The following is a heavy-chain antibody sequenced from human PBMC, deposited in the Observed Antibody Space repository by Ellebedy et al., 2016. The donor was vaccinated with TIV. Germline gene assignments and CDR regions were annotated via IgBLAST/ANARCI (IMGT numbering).Heavy chain of an antibody. CDR1: GYTLNSYG. Sequence: AASVKVSCKASGYTLNSYGITWVRQAPGQGLEWMGWTSVYNGNTRYGQKFQGRVTLTTDTATTTDYMELRSLRSDDTAVYYCALSTLDVNLGAFDFWGEGTMVTVSS. CDR2: TSVYNGNT. CDR3: ALSTLDVNLGAFDF. J-gene: IGHJ3*01. V-gene: IGHV1-18*01. D-gene: IGHD3/OR15-3a*01.